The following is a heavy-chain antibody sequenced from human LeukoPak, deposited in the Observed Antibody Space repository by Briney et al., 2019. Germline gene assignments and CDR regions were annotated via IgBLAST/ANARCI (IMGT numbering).Heavy chain of an antibody. D-gene: IGHD2-2*02. CDR3: AREPIDIPAHFDY. CDR2: IYYTGST. V-gene: IGHV4-59*01. J-gene: IGHJ4*02. Sequence: PSETLSLTCTASGGSINSYYWSWIRQPPGKGLECIGHIYYTGSTYYKPSLESRVTISVDTAKNQISLKLSSVTAADTAVYYCAREPIDIPAHFDYWGQGTLVTVSS. CDR1: GGSINSYY.